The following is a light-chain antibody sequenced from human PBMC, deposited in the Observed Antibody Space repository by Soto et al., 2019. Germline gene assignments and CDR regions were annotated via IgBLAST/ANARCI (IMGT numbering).Light chain of an antibody. CDR1: QSIDRY. CDR2: AAS. V-gene: IGKV1-39*01. CDR3: QQSYSTPRT. Sequence: DIQMTQSPSSLSASVGDRVIITCRASQSIDRYLNWYQQKPGKAPKLLIYAASSLQSWVPSRFSGSESGTDLTLTISNLQPEDFATYYCQQSYSTPRTFGQGTKVDIK. J-gene: IGKJ1*01.